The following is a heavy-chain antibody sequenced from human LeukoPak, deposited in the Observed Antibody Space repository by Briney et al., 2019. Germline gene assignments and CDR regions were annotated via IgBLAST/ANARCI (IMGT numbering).Heavy chain of an antibody. V-gene: IGHV1-69*05. CDR3: ARDTYYYGSGIGELDY. D-gene: IGHD3-10*01. CDR1: GGTFTSYA. CDR2: IIPIFGTA. J-gene: IGHJ4*02. Sequence: SVKVSCKASGGTFTSYAISWVRQAPGQGLEWMGRIIPIFGTANYAQKFQGRVTITTDESTSTAYMELSSLRSEDTAVYYCARDTYYYGSGIGELDYWGQGTLVTVSS.